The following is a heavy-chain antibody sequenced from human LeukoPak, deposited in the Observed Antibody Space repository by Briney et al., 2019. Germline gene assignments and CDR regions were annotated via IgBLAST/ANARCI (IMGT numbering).Heavy chain of an antibody. CDR2: ISWNSGSI. V-gene: IGHV3-9*01. Sequence: GGSLRLSCAASGFTFDDYAMHWVRQAPGKGLEWVSGISWNSGSIGYADSVKGRFTISRDNAKNSLYLQMNSLRAEDTALYYCAKDLSRAGYSDSSNILGYFDYWGQGTLVTVSS. CDR1: GFTFDDYA. J-gene: IGHJ4*02. CDR3: AKDLSRAGYSDSSNILGYFDY. D-gene: IGHD3-22*01.